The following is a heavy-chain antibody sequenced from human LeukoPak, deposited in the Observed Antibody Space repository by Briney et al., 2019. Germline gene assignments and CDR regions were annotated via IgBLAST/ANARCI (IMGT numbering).Heavy chain of an antibody. CDR3: ARDRSRITIFGVAWNDAFDI. D-gene: IGHD3-3*01. CDR1: GYTFTSYY. V-gene: IGHV1-46*01. CDR2: INPSGGST. J-gene: IGHJ3*02. Sequence: ASVKVSCKASGYTFTSYYMHWVRQAPGQGLEWMGIINPSGGSTRYAQKFQGRVTMTRDMSTSTVYMELSSLRSEDTAVYYCARDRSRITIFGVAWNDAFDIWGQGTMVTVSS.